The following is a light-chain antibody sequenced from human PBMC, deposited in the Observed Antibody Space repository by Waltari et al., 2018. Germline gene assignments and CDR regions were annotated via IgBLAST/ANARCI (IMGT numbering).Light chain of an antibody. CDR2: GAS. Sequence: EIVLTQSPGTLSLSPGERATLSCRASQSVGGTLAWYQQKPGQAPRRLLYGASIRAPGTPDRCSGTGSGTDFSLTISRLEPEDFAVYYCQHYVRLPATFGQGTKVEIK. CDR1: QSVGGT. CDR3: QHYVRLPAT. V-gene: IGKV3-20*01. J-gene: IGKJ1*01.